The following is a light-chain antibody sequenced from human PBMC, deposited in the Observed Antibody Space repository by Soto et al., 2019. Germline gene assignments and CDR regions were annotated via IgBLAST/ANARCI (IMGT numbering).Light chain of an antibody. CDR1: SSNIGSNA. CDR3: AAWDDSLNGVV. CDR2: SSN. V-gene: IGLV1-44*01. Sequence: QSVLTQPPSASGTPGQRVTLSCSGSSSNIGSNAINWYQQLPGTAPKLLMHSSNQRPSGVPDRFSGSKSGTSASLAISGLQSEDEADYYCAAWDDSLNGVVFGGGTKVTVL. J-gene: IGLJ2*01.